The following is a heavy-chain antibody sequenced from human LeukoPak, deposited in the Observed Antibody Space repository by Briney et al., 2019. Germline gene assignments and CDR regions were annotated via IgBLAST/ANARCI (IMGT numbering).Heavy chain of an antibody. CDR3: AASKRSYDFWTGFPSDF. CDR1: GFTFSSSA. Sequence: PGGSLRLSCAASGFTFSSSAMSWVRQAPGKGLEWVSSISGSGSGGSTYYADSVKGRFTISRDNSKNTLYLQMNSLRAEDTALYYCAASKRSYDFWTGFPSDFWGPGTVVTVSS. D-gene: IGHD3-3*01. J-gene: IGHJ4*02. CDR2: ISGSGSGGST. V-gene: IGHV3-23*01.